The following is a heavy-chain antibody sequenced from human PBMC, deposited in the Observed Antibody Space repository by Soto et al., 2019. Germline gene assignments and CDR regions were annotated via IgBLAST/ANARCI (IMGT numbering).Heavy chain of an antibody. CDR1: GYTFNRHY. Sequence: QVPLVQSGAEVRKPGASVKVSCKASGYTFNRHYIQWVRQAPGRGLEWMGMIDPSGGDTNYAKKFQGRVTLTRDTSTSTVYMELSSLRSEATAVYYSSKRRGVGLTMSSFDYWGPGTLVIVSS. V-gene: IGHV1-46*02. CDR3: SKRRGVGLTMSSFDY. J-gene: IGHJ4*02. D-gene: IGHD3-10*02. CDR2: IDPSGGDT.